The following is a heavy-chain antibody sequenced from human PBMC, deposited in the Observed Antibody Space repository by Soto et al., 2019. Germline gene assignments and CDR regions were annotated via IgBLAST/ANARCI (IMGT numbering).Heavy chain of an antibody. CDR2: IYTSGST. J-gene: IGHJ4*02. D-gene: IGHD3-22*01. CDR3: ARDRVDYYDSSGYYYDY. Sequence: PSETLSLTCTVSGGSISSYYWSWIRQPAGKGLEWIGRIYTSGSTNYNPSLKSRVTMSVDTSKNQFSLKLSSVTAADTAVYYCARDRVDYYDSSGYYYDYWGQGTLVTVSS. CDR1: GGSISSYY. V-gene: IGHV4-4*07.